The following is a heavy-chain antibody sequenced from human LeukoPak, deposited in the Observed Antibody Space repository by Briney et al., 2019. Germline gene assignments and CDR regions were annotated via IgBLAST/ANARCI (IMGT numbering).Heavy chain of an antibody. V-gene: IGHV1-2*02. Sequence: ASVKVSCKASGYTFTGYYMHWVRQAPGQGLEWMGWINPNSGGTNYAQKVQGRGTMTRDTSISTAYMELSRLRSDDTAVYYCARNNEAFVLAYCGGDCYSGIAFYAFDIWGQGTMVTVSS. D-gene: IGHD2-21*02. CDR2: INPNSGGT. J-gene: IGHJ3*02. CDR1: GYTFTGYY. CDR3: ARNNEAFVLAYCGGDCYSGIAFYAFDI.